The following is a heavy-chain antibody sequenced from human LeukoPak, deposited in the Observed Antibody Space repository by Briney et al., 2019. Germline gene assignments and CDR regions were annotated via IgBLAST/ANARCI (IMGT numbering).Heavy chain of an antibody. V-gene: IGHV3-23*01. Sequence: GGFLRLSCAASGFTFGNYFMNWFRQAPGKGLEWVSVMSGSGGEIHYADSVKGRFTISRDNSKNILSLQMNSLRGEDTAVYFCAQYGQRLPEYWGQGALVTVS. J-gene: IGHJ4*02. CDR2: MSGSGGEI. CDR3: AQYGQRLPEY. CDR1: GFTFGNYF. D-gene: IGHD2-21*02.